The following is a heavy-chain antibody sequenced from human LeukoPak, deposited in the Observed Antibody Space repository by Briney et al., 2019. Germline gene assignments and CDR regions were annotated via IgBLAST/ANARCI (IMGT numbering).Heavy chain of an antibody. CDR2: IYYSGST. D-gene: IGHD6-19*01. V-gene: IGHV4-59*01. J-gene: IGHJ4*02. CDR3: ARDPPVAGTS. Sequence: SETLSLTCTVSGGSISNYYWNWIRQPPGKGLEWIGYIYYSGSTNYNPSLKSRVTISVDTSKNQFSLKLSSVTAADTAVYYCARDPPVAGTSWGQGTLVTVSS. CDR1: GGSISNYY.